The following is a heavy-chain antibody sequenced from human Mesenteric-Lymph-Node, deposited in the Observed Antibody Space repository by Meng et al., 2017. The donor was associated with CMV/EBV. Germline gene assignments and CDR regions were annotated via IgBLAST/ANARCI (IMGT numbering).Heavy chain of an antibody. D-gene: IGHD1-7*01. CDR2: IRNDGSTQ. Sequence: GGSLRLSCAASGFTFSNHAMYWVRQAPGKGLEWVGFIRNDGSTQYYAESVKGRLTISRDNSRNTLYLQMNSLRTEDTAVYYCARGGTRNWGQGTLVTVSS. CDR1: GFTFSNHA. CDR3: ARGGTRN. V-gene: IGHV3-30*02. J-gene: IGHJ4*02.